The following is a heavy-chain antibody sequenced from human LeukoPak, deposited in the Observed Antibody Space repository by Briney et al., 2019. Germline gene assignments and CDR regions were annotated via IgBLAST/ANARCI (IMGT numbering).Heavy chain of an antibody. J-gene: IGHJ5*02. CDR1: GFIVNSYA. CDR3: ARDRAEGKTWVEFDP. CDR2: IYSDGVT. V-gene: IGHV3-66*02. Sequence: GGSLRLSCAASGFIVNSYAMSWVRQAPGKGLAWVSLIYSDGVTQYADSVKGRFTISRDNSKNTLYLQMNSLRDEDTAVYFCARDRAEGKTWVEFDPWGQGTLVAVSS.